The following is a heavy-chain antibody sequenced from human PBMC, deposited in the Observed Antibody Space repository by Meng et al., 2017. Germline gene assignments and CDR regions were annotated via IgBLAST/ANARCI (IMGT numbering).Heavy chain of an antibody. V-gene: IGHV3-20*04. CDR3: ARNRRVYYDRWNDAFDI. J-gene: IGHJ3*02. CDR1: GFTFSSYS. D-gene: IGHD3-22*01. Sequence: LKISCAASGFTFSSYSLNLVRQAPGKGVEWVSGINWNGGSTGYADSVKGRFTISRDNAKNSLYLQMNSLRAEDTALYYCARNRRVYYDRWNDAFDIWGQGTMVTVSS. CDR2: INWNGGST.